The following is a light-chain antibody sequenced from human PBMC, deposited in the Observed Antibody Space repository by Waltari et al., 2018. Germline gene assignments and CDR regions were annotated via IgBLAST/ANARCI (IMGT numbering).Light chain of an antibody. J-gene: IGLJ2*01. V-gene: IGLV2-14*03. CDR1: SRDVGGYSY. CDR3: SSYTSSSTLV. CDR2: DVS. Sequence: QSALTQPASVSGSPGQSITIACTGTSRDVGGYSYASWYQQPPGKAPKLMIYDVSNRPSGVSNRFSGSKSGNTASLTISGLQAEDEADYYCSSYTSSSTLVFGGGTKLTVL.